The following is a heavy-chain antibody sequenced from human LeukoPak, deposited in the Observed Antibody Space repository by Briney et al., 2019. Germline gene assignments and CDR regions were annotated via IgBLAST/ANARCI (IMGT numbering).Heavy chain of an antibody. Sequence: GSLRLSCAASGFTFSTYVMSWVRQAPGKGPECVSVISGGGDTTYYADSVKGRFTISRDNSRNTLYLQMNSLRAEDTAVYYCARERWFDPWGQGTLVTVSS. CDR2: ISGGGDTT. J-gene: IGHJ5*02. V-gene: IGHV3-23*01. CDR3: ARERWFDP. CDR1: GFTFSTYV.